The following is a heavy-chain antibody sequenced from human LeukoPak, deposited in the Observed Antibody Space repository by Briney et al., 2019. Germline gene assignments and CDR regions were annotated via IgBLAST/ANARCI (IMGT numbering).Heavy chain of an antibody. J-gene: IGHJ5*02. CDR3: ARAYRSSWYANWFDP. CDR1: GYTFTSYD. CDR2: MNPNSGNT. D-gene: IGHD6-13*01. Sequence: ASVKVSCKASGYTFTSYDINWVRQPTGQGLEWMGWMNPNSGNTGYAQKFQGRVTMTRNTSISTAYMELSSLRSEDRAVYFCARAYRSSWYANWFDPWGQGTLVTVSS. V-gene: IGHV1-8*01.